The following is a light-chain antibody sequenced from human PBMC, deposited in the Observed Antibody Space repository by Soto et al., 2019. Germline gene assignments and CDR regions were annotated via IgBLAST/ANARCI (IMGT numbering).Light chain of an antibody. CDR2: DAS. CDR3: QQRSNWPPSWT. CDR1: QSVADSY. Sequence: EIVLTQSPGTLSLSPGERATLSCRASQSVADSYLAWYQQKPGQAPRLLIYDASNRATGIPARFSGSGSGTDFTLTISSLEPEDFAVYYCQQRSNWPPSWTFGQGTKVDIK. J-gene: IGKJ1*01. V-gene: IGKV3-11*01.